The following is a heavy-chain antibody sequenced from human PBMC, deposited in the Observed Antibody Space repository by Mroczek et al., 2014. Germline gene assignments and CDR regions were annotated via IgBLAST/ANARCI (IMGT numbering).Heavy chain of an antibody. D-gene: IGHD6-13*01. CDR1: GGSISSYY. J-gene: IGHJ5*02. V-gene: IGHV4-59*01. CDR3: ARGLYSSSWYDSANWFDP. CDR2: IYYSGST. Sequence: QVQLQESGPGLVKPSETLSLTCTVSGGSISSYYWSWIRQPPGKGLEWIGYIYYSGSTNYNPSLKSRVTISVDTSKNQFSLKLSSVTAADTAVYYCARGLYSSSWYDSANWFDPWGQGTLVTVSS.